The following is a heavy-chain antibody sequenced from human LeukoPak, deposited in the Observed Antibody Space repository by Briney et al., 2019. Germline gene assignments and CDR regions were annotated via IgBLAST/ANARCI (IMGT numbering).Heavy chain of an antibody. Sequence: SETLSLTCTVSGGSISSGGYYWSWIRQHPGKGLEWIGYIYYSGSTYYNPSLKSRVTISVDTSKNRFSLKLSSVTAADTAVYYCARLVQRGFYFDYWGRGTLVTVSS. J-gene: IGHJ4*02. V-gene: IGHV4-31*03. D-gene: IGHD6-19*01. CDR3: ARLVQRGFYFDY. CDR2: IYYSGST. CDR1: GGSISSGGYY.